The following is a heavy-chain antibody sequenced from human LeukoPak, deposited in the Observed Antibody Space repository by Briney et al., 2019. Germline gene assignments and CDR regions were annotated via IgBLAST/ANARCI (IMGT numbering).Heavy chain of an antibody. J-gene: IGHJ4*02. V-gene: IGHV1-18*01. Sequence: ASVKVSCKASGYTFTSYGISWVRQAPGQGLEWMGWISAYNGNTNYAQKLQGRVTMTTDTSTSTAYMELRSLRSDDTAVYYCASSSLRGYSYGPKVYWGQRTLVTVSS. D-gene: IGHD5-18*01. CDR1: GYTFTSYG. CDR2: ISAYNGNT. CDR3: ASSSLRGYSYGPKVY.